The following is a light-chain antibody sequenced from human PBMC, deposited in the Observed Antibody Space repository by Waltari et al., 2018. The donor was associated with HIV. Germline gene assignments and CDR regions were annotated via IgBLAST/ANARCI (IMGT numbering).Light chain of an antibody. V-gene: IGKV4-1*01. J-gene: IGKJ1*01. Sequence: IAMTQSPDSLAVPLGERATIHCKSSKSGLYSSNNNNYLAWYQQKPGQPPKLLIYWASTRESGVPDRFSGSGSGTDFTLTISSLHAEDVALYYCQQYYSTPRTFGQGTKVEVK. CDR3: QQYYSTPRT. CDR2: WAS. CDR1: KSGLYSSNNNNY.